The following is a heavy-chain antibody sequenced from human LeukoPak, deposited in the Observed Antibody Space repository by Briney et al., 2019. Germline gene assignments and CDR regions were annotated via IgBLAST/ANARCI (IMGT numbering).Heavy chain of an antibody. D-gene: IGHD2-21*02. CDR1: GGSISSSSYY. CDR2: IYYSGST. CDR3: ATRLSGTFDY. J-gene: IGHJ4*02. Sequence: SETLSLTCTVSGGSISSSSYYWGWIRQPPGKGLEWIGSIYYSGSTYYNPSLKSRVTISVDTSKNQFSLKLSSVTAADTAVYYCATRLSGTFDYWGQGALVTVSS. V-gene: IGHV4-39*07.